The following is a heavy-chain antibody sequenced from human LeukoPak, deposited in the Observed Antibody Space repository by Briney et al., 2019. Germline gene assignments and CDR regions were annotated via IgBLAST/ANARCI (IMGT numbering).Heavy chain of an antibody. V-gene: IGHV3-23*01. CDR3: AQQWLILGAFDI. CDR2: ISGSGGTT. Sequence: GGSLRLSCAASGFTFSSYAMSWVRQAPGKGLEWVSAISGSGGTTYYADSVKGRFTISRDNSKNTLYLQMNSLRAEDTAVYYCAQQWLILGAFDIWGQGTMVTVSS. D-gene: IGHD6-19*01. J-gene: IGHJ3*02. CDR1: GFTFSSYA.